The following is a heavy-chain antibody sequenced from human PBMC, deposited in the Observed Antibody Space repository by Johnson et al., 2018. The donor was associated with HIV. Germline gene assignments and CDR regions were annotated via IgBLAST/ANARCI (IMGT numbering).Heavy chain of an antibody. CDR1: GSTFSAYT. J-gene: IGHJ3*02. CDR3: ARGGYNWNDFLNDAFDI. V-gene: IGHV3-11*04. D-gene: IGHD1-1*01. Sequence: QVQLVESGGGLVQPGGSLRLPCAPSGSTFSAYTMTWIRQAPGKGLEWVSYIISSGSTIYYAHPVKGRSTFPRDNAKNSLYLQMNSLRAEDTAVYYCARGGYNWNDFLNDAFDIWGQGTMVPVSS. CDR2: IISSGSTI.